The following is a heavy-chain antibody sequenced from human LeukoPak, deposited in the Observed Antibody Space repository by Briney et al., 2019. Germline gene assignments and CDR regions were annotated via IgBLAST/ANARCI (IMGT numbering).Heavy chain of an antibody. V-gene: IGHV4-39*07. D-gene: IGHD6-19*01. Sequence: PSETLSLTCTVSGSSISSSSYYWGWIRQPPGKGLEWIGSIYYSGSTYYNPSLKSRVTISVDTSKNQFSLKLSSVTAADTAVYYCACSSGWYLYYFDYWGQGTLVTVSS. CDR3: ACSSGWYLYYFDY. J-gene: IGHJ4*02. CDR1: GSSISSSSYY. CDR2: IYYSGST.